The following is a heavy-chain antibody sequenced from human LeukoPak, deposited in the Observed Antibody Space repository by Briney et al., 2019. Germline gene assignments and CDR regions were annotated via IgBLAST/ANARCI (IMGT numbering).Heavy chain of an antibody. J-gene: IGHJ4*02. CDR1: GFIFSSYP. CDR3: AKGHYYDSSGYLYYFDY. Sequence: PGGSLRLSCAASGFIFSSYPMSWVRQAPGKGLEWVSTISGSGGSTYYADSVKGRFTISRDNSKNTLYLQMISLRAEDTAVYYCAKGHYYDSSGYLYYFDYWGQGTLVTVSS. CDR2: ISGSGGST. V-gene: IGHV3-23*01. D-gene: IGHD3-22*01.